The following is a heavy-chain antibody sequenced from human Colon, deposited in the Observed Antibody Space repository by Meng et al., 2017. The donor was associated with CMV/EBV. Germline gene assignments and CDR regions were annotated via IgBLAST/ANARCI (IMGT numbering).Heavy chain of an antibody. D-gene: IGHD4-11*01. CDR1: GYTFNHYG. Sequence: SVNVSCKASGYTFNHYGINWVRQAPGQGLEWMGWISAFNGKTYYAQNFQDRLTLTTDTTTTTAYMELRSLTSDDVALYYCARGYDYTNYVPIDYWGQGTLVTVSS. J-gene: IGHJ4*02. CDR3: ARGYDYTNYVPIDY. V-gene: IGHV1-18*03. CDR2: ISAFNGKT.